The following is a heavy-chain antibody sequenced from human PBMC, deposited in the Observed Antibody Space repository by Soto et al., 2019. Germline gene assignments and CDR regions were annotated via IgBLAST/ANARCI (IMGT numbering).Heavy chain of an antibody. V-gene: IGHV3-13*04. CDR2: IGTAGDT. CDR1: GFTLSRYD. J-gene: IGHJ6*02. CDR3: ARALPVYYYYGMDV. Sequence: EVQLVESGGGLVQAGGSRRLYSAAPGFTLSRYDMHRVRQATGKGLEWVSAIGTAGDTYYPGSVKGRFTISRENAKNSLYLQMNSLRAGDTAVYYCARALPVYYYYGMDVWGQGTTVTVSS.